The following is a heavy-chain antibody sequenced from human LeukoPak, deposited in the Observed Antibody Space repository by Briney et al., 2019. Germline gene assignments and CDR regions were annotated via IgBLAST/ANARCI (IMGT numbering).Heavy chain of an antibody. CDR1: GGSISSSSYY. CDR3: ARIRTWIRLRVCNYFDY. V-gene: IGHV4-39*07. CDR2: INHSGST. D-gene: IGHD5-18*01. J-gene: IGHJ4*02. Sequence: SETLSLTCAVSGGSISSSSYYWGWIRQPPGKGLEWIGEINHSGSTNYNPSLKSRVTISVDTSKNQFSLKLSSVTAADTAVYYCARIRTWIRLRVCNYFDYWGQGTLVTISS.